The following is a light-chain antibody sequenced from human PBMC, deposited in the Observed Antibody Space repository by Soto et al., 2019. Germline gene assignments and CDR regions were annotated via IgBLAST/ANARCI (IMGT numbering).Light chain of an antibody. CDR3: QQSNSYSPWT. CDR2: KAS. Sequence: DIQMTQSPSTLSASVGDRVTITCRASERISSWLAWYQQKPGKAPKLLIYKASRLESGVPSRFRGSGSGTEFTLTISSLQPDDLATYSGQQSNSYSPWTFGQGTKVEIK. CDR1: ERISSW. J-gene: IGKJ1*01. V-gene: IGKV1-5*03.